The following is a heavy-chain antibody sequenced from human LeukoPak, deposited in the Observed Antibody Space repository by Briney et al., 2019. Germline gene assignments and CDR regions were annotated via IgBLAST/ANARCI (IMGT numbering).Heavy chain of an antibody. CDR3: ARDPLIDSGSDY. J-gene: IGHJ4*02. V-gene: IGHV3-11*06. D-gene: IGHD3-10*01. Sequence: GGSLRLSCAASGFTFSDYYMSWIRQAPGKGLEWVSYISGSSSYTNYADSVKGRFTISRDNAKNSPYLQMNSLRAEGTAVYYCARDPLIDSGSDYWGQGTLVTVSS. CDR1: GFTFSDYY. CDR2: ISGSSSYT.